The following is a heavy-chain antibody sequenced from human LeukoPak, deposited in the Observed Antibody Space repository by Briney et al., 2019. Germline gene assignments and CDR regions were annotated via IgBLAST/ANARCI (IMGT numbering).Heavy chain of an antibody. CDR1: GYTFTDYY. V-gene: IGHV1-2*02. J-gene: IGHJ6*02. CDR2: INPNSGAT. D-gene: IGHD2-21*02. Sequence: ASVKVPCKASGYTFTDYYMHWVRQAPGQRLEWMGWINPNSGATKYAQKFQGRVTMTTDTSTSTAYMELRSLRSDDTAVYYCAREVTDLYYYYGMDVWGQGTTVTVSS. CDR3: AREVTDLYYYYGMDV.